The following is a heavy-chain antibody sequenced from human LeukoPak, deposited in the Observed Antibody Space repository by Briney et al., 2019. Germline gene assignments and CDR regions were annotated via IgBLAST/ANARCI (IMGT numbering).Heavy chain of an antibody. V-gene: IGHV3-23*01. CDR1: GFTFTTYA. CDR3: AKYKLLSGGFDS. Sequence: PGGSLGLSCAASGFTFTTYAMNWVRQAPGKGLEWVSAISNSGGSTYYADSVKGRFTISRDNSKNTLYLQMNSLRAEDTARYYCAKYKLLSGGFDSWGQGTLVTVSS. J-gene: IGHJ5*01. D-gene: IGHD1-1*01. CDR2: ISNSGGST.